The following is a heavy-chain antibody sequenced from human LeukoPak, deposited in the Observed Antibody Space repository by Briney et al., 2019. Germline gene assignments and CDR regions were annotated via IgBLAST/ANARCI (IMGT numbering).Heavy chain of an antibody. J-gene: IGHJ4*02. D-gene: IGHD7-27*01. Sequence: PSETLSLTCSVSGDSISSGRNYWGWIRQSPGKGLEWIASIYSSGNTHSNPSLKSRVSISVDTSKNQVSLKLNSVADADAAVYFCAGAPWGPFDFWDQGTLVTVSS. CDR2: IYSSGNT. CDR1: GDSISSGRNY. CDR3: AGAPWGPFDF. V-gene: IGHV4-39*07.